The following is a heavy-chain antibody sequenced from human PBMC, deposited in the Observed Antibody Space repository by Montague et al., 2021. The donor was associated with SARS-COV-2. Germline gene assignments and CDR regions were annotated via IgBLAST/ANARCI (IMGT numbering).Heavy chain of an antibody. J-gene: IGHJ4*02. V-gene: IGHV4-34*01. Sequence: SETLSLTCAVYGGSFNGHSWCWVRQHPGKRLQWIGAINHGGITNYSQSFKSRVTILADTSKNQFSLKLKSVTAADTANYYCARGHQGIALLVVVMIGAEYYFDHWGQGILVTVSS. D-gene: IGHD2-15*01. CDR3: ARGHQGIALLVVVMIGAEYYFDH. CDR1: GGSFNGHS. CDR2: INHGGIT.